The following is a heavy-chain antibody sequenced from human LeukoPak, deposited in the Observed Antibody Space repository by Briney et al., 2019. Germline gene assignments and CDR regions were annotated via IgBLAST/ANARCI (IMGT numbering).Heavy chain of an antibody. Sequence: ASVKVSCKASGGTFSSYAISWVRQAPGQGLEWMGRIIPILGIANYAQKFQGRVTITAGKSTSTAYMELSSLRSEDTAVYYCARDIAGLYSSSFPYYFDYWGQGTLVTVSS. CDR2: IIPILGIA. J-gene: IGHJ4*02. D-gene: IGHD6-6*01. V-gene: IGHV1-69*04. CDR1: GGTFSSYA. CDR3: ARDIAGLYSSSFPYYFDY.